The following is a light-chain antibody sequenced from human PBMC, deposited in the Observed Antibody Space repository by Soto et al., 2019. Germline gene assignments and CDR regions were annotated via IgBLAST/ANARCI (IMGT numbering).Light chain of an antibody. CDR2: DVT. CDR3: CSFAGSYSYV. J-gene: IGLJ1*01. V-gene: IGLV2-11*01. CDR1: MRDVGRYDY. Sequence: QSALTQPASVSGSPGQSITISCAGTMRDVGRYDYVSWYQQHPGKAPKLIVYDVTERPSGVPDRFSGSKSGNTASLTISGLQAEDEADYSCCSFAGSYSYVFGTGTKVTVL.